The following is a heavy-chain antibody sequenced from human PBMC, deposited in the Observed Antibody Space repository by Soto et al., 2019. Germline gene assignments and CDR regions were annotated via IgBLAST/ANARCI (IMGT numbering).Heavy chain of an antibody. CDR2: ICYDGSNK. J-gene: IGHJ6*02. D-gene: IGHD2-2*01. CDR3: ARAGEDIVVVPAAIGMDV. V-gene: IGHV3-33*01. CDR1: GFTFSSYG. Sequence: QVQLVESGGGVVQPGRSLRLSCAASGFTFSSYGMHWVRQAPGKGLEWVAVICYDGSNKYYADSVKGRFTISRDNSKNTLYLQMNSLRAEDTAVYYCARAGEDIVVVPAAIGMDVWGQGTTVTVSS.